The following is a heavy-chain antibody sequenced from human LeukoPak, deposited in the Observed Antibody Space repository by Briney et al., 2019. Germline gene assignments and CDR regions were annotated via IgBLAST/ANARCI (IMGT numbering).Heavy chain of an antibody. CDR3: ARRRPYSRGWSYGMYYFDY. V-gene: IGHV4-4*07. Sequence: SETLSLTCTVSGGSISSYYWSWIRQPAGKGLEWIGRIYTSGRTTYNPSLESRVTISVDTSKNQFSLKLSSVTAADTAVYYCARRRPYSRGWSYGMYYFDYWGQGALVTVSP. CDR1: GGSISSYY. J-gene: IGHJ4*02. D-gene: IGHD6-19*01. CDR2: IYTSGRT.